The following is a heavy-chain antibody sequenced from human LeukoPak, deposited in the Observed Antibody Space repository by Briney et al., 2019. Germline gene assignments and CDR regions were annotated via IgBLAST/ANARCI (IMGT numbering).Heavy chain of an antibody. CDR1: GYTFIDYY. CDR3: ARGPLRLGDLSTL. J-gene: IGHJ4*02. D-gene: IGHD3-16*02. V-gene: IGHV1-2*02. CDR2: INPNIGVT. Sequence: ASVKVSCKASGYTFIDYYIHWVRQAPGQGLEWMGWINPNIGVTTYAQRFQGRVTMTRDTSNNTAYMDISRLRSDDTAVYFCARGPLRLGDLSTLWGQGTLVTISS.